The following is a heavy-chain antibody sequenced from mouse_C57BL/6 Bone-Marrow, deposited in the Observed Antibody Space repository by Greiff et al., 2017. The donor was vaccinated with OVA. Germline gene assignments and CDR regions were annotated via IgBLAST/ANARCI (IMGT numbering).Heavy chain of an antibody. V-gene: IGHV1-82*01. CDR2: IYPGDGDT. CDR3: ARGGVYYGSPYYFDD. Sequence: QVQLQQSGPELVKPGASVKISCKASGYAFSSSWMNWVKQRPGKGLEWIGRIYPGDGDTNYNGKFKGKATLTADKSSSTAYMQLSSLTSEDSAVYFCARGGVYYGSPYYFDDWGQGTTLTVSS. CDR1: GYAFSSSW. D-gene: IGHD1-1*01. J-gene: IGHJ2*01.